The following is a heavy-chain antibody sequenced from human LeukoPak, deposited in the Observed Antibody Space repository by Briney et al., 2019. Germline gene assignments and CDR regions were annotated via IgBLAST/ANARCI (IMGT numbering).Heavy chain of an antibody. CDR3: AKGGSGTGWIPYFDY. J-gene: IGHJ4*02. Sequence: GATLRNSCASSGCTFTGYAVNCVGQPTGKGLEWVSGISYRTDSTYYADSVKGRFTISRDNAKNMLYLQMNSLRAEDTAVYYCAKGGSGTGWIPYFDYWGQGTLVTVSS. CDR1: GCTFTGYA. V-gene: IGHV3-23*01. CDR2: ISYRTDST. D-gene: IGHD5-18*01.